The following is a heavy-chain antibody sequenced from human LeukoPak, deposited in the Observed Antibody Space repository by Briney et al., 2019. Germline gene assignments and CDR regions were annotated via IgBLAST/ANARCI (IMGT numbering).Heavy chain of an antibody. CDR2: IYYSGST. J-gene: IGHJ5*02. CDR1: GGSISSYY. Sequence: SETLSLTCTVSGGSISSYYWSWIRQPLGKGLEWIGYIYYSGSTNYNPSLKSRVTISVDTSKNQFSLKLSSVTAADTAVYYCARVVVPAAIWSNRFDPWGQGTLVTVSS. V-gene: IGHV4-59*01. CDR3: ARVVVPAAIWSNRFDP. D-gene: IGHD2-2*01.